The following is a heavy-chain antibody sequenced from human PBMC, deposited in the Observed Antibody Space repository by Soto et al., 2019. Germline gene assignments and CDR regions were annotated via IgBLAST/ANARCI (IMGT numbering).Heavy chain of an antibody. V-gene: IGHV3-23*01. CDR2: ISGSGGST. D-gene: IGHD4-17*01. Sequence: GGSLRLSCAASGFTFSSYAMSWVRQAPGKGLEWVSAISGSGGSTYYADSVKGRFTISRDNSKNTLYLQMNSLRAEDTAVYYCAKVPGDYVHYGMDVWGQGTTVTVSS. CDR1: GFTFSSYA. J-gene: IGHJ6*02. CDR3: AKVPGDYVHYGMDV.